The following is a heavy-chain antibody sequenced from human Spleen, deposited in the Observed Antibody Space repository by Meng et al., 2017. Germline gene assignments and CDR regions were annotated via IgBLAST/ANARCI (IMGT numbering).Heavy chain of an antibody. CDR2: IYPGDSDT. CDR3: ARQGPTSGWV. J-gene: IGHJ4*02. D-gene: IGHD6-19*01. Sequence: GESLKISCKASGNSFISNWIGWVRQMPGKGLEWMGIIYPGDSDTRYSPSFQGQVTTSVDKSINIAYLQWSSLKASDTGMYYCARQGPTSGWVWGQGTLVTVSS. V-gene: IGHV5-51*01. CDR1: GNSFISNW.